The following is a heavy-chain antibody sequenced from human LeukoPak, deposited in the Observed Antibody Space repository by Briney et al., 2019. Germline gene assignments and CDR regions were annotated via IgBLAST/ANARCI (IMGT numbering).Heavy chain of an antibody. J-gene: IGHJ4*02. Sequence: GASVKVSCKASGYTFTSYAMHWVRQAPGQRLEWMGWINAGNGNTKYSQEFQGRVTMTRDMSTSTVYMELSSLRSEDTAVYYCAREWDCSGGSCYNFDYWGQGTLVTVSS. CDR2: INAGNGNT. CDR1: GYTFTSYA. D-gene: IGHD2-15*01. CDR3: AREWDCSGGSCYNFDY. V-gene: IGHV1-3*03.